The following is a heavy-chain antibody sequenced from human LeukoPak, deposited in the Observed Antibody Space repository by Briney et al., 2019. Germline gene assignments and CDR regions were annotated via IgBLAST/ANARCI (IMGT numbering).Heavy chain of an antibody. CDR2: IGIDSGNT. J-gene: IGHJ4*02. D-gene: IGHD1-1*01. CDR1: GFPFIEYS. V-gene: IGHV3-48*01. Sequence: PGGSLRLACTASGFPFIEYSMNWVRQAPGKGLEWISYIGIDSGNTKYAASVRGRFTISADKAKNSLYLQMNSLRVEDKAVYYCARDHNYAFDNWGQGTLVSVAS. CDR3: ARDHNYAFDN.